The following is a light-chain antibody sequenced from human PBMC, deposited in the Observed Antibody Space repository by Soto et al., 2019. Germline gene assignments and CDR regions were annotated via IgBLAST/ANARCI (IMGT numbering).Light chain of an antibody. Sequence: DIQMTQSPSSLSASVGDRVTITCQASQHISTYLNWFQQKPGKAPELLIYDASNLVPGVPSRFSGSGSGTDFTITISSLQSEDIATYYCQQYDDFPPTFGPGTKVDIK. CDR2: DAS. V-gene: IGKV1-33*01. CDR1: QHISTY. J-gene: IGKJ3*01. CDR3: QQYDDFPPT.